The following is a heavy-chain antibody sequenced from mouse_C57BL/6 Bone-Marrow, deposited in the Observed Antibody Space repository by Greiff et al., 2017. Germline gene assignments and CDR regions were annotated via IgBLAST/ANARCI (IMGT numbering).Heavy chain of an antibody. CDR1: GYTFTSYW. D-gene: IGHD1-1*01. CDR2: IDPSDSYT. V-gene: IGHV1-50*01. Sequence: QVQLQQPGAELVKPGASVKLSCKASGYTFTSYWMQWVKQRPGQGLEWIGKIDPSDSYTNYNQKFKGKATLTVDTSSSTAYMQLSRLTSEDSAVDDCESETTTLVANFDYWGQGTTLTVSS. J-gene: IGHJ2*01. CDR3: ESETTTLVANFDY.